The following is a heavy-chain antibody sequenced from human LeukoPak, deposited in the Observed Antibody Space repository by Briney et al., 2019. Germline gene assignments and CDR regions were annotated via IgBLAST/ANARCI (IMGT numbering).Heavy chain of an antibody. V-gene: IGHV4-39*01. CDR2: IYYSGST. Sequence: PSETLSLTCTVSGGSISSSSYYWGWIRQPPGKGLEWIGSIYYSGSTYYNPSLKSRVTISVDTSKNQFSLKLSSVTAADTAVYYCARQLDFDYWGQGTLVTVSS. CDR3: ARQLDFDY. CDR1: GGSISSSSYY. J-gene: IGHJ4*02.